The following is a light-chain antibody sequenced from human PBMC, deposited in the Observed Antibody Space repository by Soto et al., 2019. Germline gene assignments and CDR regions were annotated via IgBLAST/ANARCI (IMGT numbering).Light chain of an antibody. V-gene: IGLV2-14*01. CDR2: EVS. CDR1: SSDVGGYNY. J-gene: IGLJ3*02. CDR3: SSYTSSSTWV. Sequence: QPVLTQPASVSGSPGQSITISCTGTSSDVGGYNYVSWYQQHPGKAPKLMIYEVSNRPSGVSNRFSGSKSGNTASLTISGLQVEDEADYYCSSYTSSSTWVFGGGTKVTVL.